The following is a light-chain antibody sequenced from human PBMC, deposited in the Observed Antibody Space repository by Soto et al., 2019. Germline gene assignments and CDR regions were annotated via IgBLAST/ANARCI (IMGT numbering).Light chain of an antibody. V-gene: IGKV2-28*01. J-gene: IGKJ5*01. CDR2: LGS. CDR3: MQSLHTPNT. Sequence: IVMTQSTLSLSVTPGEAASISCMSSARLLHKNGYNYVDWYMQKPGQSPQLLIYLGSNRASGVPDRFSGSGSGAHFTLNISRVEAEDVGVYYCMQSLHTPNTFGQGTLLEIK. CDR1: ARLLHKNGYNY.